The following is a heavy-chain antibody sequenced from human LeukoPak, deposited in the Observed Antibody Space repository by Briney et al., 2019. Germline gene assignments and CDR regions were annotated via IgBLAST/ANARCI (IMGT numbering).Heavy chain of an antibody. Sequence: GGSLRLSCAASGFTFSSHWMHWVRQPPGKGLVWVSRINSDGSTTNYADSVKGRFTISRDNAENTLYLQMNSLRVEDTAVYYCTRRVSATRWFDPWGQGTLVTVSS. CDR3: TRRVSATRWFDP. CDR2: INSDGSTT. CDR1: GFTFSSHW. J-gene: IGHJ5*02. D-gene: IGHD2-15*01. V-gene: IGHV3-74*01.